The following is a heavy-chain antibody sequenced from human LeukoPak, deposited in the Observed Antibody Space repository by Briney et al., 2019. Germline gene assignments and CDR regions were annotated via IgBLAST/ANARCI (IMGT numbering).Heavy chain of an antibody. CDR1: GFTFRVYA. J-gene: IGHJ3*02. V-gene: IGHV3-23*01. D-gene: IGHD3-22*01. Sequence: GGSLGLSCAASGFTFRVYAMTWVRQAPGKGLEWVSGISGSGRSTYSADSVKGRFTISRDNSNNTLYLQMNSLRAEDTALYYCAKAKITLIVVANPNSGALDIWGQGTMVTVSS. CDR3: AKAKITLIVVANPNSGALDI. CDR2: ISGSGRST.